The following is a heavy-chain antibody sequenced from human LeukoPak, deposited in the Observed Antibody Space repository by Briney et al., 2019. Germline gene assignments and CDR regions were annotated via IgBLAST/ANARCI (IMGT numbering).Heavy chain of an antibody. CDR1: GFTFSTYW. J-gene: IGHJ4*02. CDR3: ARHRGGHYDTLTGYYCGEFFDY. CDR2: IKQDGSEI. D-gene: IGHD3-9*01. V-gene: IGHV3-7*04. Sequence: AGGSLRLSCAASGFTFSTYWMSWVRQAPGKGLEWVANIKQDGSEIHYVDSVKGRFTISRDNAKNSLYLQMNNPRAEDTAVYYCARHRGGHYDTLTGYYCGEFFDYWGQGTLVTVSS.